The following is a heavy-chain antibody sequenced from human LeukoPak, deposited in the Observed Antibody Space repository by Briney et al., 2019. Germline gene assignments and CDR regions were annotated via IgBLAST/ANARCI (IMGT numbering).Heavy chain of an antibody. J-gene: IGHJ4*02. CDR3: ARDYSSSMAGYFDY. Sequence: SETLSLTCTVSGGSISSYYWSWIRQPPGKGLEWIGYIYDSGSTNYNPSLKSRVTVSVDTSKNQFSLKLSSVTAADTAVYYCARDYSSSMAGYFDYWGQGTLVTVSS. V-gene: IGHV4-59*01. CDR1: GGSISSYY. CDR2: IYDSGST. D-gene: IGHD6-13*01.